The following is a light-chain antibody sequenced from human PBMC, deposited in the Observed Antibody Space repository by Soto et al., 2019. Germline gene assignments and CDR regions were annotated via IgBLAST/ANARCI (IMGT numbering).Light chain of an antibody. V-gene: IGKV1-5*03. Sequence: DIQMTQSPSTLSASVGDRVTITCRASLSISSRLAWYQQKPGKVPKLLIYKASSLESGVPSRFSGSGSGTEFTLTISSLQPDDFATYYCQQYDSYSWTFGQGTKVDI. CDR3: QQYDSYSWT. CDR1: LSISSR. J-gene: IGKJ1*01. CDR2: KAS.